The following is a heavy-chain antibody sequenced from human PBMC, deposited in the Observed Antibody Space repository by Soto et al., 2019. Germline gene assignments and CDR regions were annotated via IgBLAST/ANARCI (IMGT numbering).Heavy chain of an antibody. CDR3: ASWRAAADYYYGMDV. D-gene: IGHD6-13*01. Sequence: ASVKVSCKASGYTFTSYGISWVRQAPGQGLEWMGWISAYNGNTNYAQKIQGRVTMTTDTSTSTAYMELRSLRSDDTAVYYCASWRAAADYYYGMDVWGQGTTVTVSS. CDR2: ISAYNGNT. V-gene: IGHV1-18*01. CDR1: GYTFTSYG. J-gene: IGHJ6*02.